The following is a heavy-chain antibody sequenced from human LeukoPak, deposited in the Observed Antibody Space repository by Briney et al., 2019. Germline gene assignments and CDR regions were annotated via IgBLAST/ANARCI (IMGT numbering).Heavy chain of an antibody. D-gene: IGHD5-24*01. J-gene: IGHJ3*02. CDR3: ASHRRRDGYNFDAFDI. V-gene: IGHV4-39*01. CDR2: IYYSGST. CDR1: GDPISSHSDYK. Sequence: SETLSLTCTVSGDPISSHSDYKWTWIRQPPGKGLEWIGSIYYSGSTYYNPSLKSRVTISVDTSKNQFSLKLSSVTAADTAVYYCASHRRRDGYNFDAFDIWGQGTMVTVSS.